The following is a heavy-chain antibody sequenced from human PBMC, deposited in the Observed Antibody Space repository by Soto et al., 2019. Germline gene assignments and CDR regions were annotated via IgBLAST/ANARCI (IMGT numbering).Heavy chain of an antibody. V-gene: IGHV4-30-4*01. CDR1: GDSISSAVSY. J-gene: IGHJ4*02. CDR2: TNGEGSA. CDR3: ARDVDWAFDF. Sequence: SETLSLTCTVSGDSISSAVSYWSWVRQPPGKGLEWIGETNGEGSAFYNPSLKTRVAISLDTPKNQFSLKLSSMAAADTAVYYCARDVDWAFDFWGQGTLVTVSS. D-gene: IGHD3-9*01.